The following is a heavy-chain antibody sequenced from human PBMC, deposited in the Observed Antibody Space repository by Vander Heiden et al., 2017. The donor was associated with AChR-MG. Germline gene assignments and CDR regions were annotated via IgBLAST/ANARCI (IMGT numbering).Heavy chain of an antibody. J-gene: IGHJ5*02. D-gene: IGHD3-9*01. CDR3: ARVLKWQRQHDIRGRNWFDP. CDR2: INHSGST. CDR1: GGSFSGYY. Sequence: QVQLQQWGAGLLKPSETLSLTCAVYGGSFSGYYWSWIRQPPGKGLEWIGEINHSGSTNYNPSLKSRVTISVDTSKNQFSLKLSSVTAADTAVYYCARVLKWQRQHDIRGRNWFDPWGQGTLVTVSS. V-gene: IGHV4-34*01.